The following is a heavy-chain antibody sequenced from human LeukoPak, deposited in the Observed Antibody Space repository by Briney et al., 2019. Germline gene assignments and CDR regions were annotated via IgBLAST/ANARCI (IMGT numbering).Heavy chain of an antibody. CDR2: INHSGST. CDR3: ARRSSSWYGPYFDY. CDR1: GGSFSGYY. D-gene: IGHD6-13*01. Sequence: SETLSLTCAVYGGSFSGYYWSWIRQPPGKGLEWIGEINHSGSTNYNPSLKSRVTISVDTSKNQFSLKLSSVTAADTAVYYCARRSSSWYGPYFDYWGQGTLVTVSS. J-gene: IGHJ4*02. V-gene: IGHV4-34*01.